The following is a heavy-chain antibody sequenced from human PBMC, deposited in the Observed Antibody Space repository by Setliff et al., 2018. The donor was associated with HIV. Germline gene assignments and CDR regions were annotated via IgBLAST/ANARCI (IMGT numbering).Heavy chain of an antibody. CDR1: GYTLSELS. Sequence: ASVKVSCKVSGYTLSELSMHWVRQAPGEGLEWMGGFDPEDGETIYAEKFQGRVTMTRDTSIRTAYMEVSRLKSDDTAIYYCVRDLEPHYGDFGPFDYWGPGTLVTVSS. D-gene: IGHD4-17*01. J-gene: IGHJ4*02. CDR3: VRDLEPHYGDFGPFDY. CDR2: FDPEDGET. V-gene: IGHV1-24*01.